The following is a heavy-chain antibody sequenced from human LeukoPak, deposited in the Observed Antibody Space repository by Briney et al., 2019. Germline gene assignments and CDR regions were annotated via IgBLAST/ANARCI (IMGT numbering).Heavy chain of an antibody. CDR2: IKEDGSEK. CDR3: ARDASKGTIFGVVPPYYYYYMDV. CDR1: GFTFSKYW. Sequence: GGSLSLSCAASGFTFSKYWMRGGRQAPGRGLEWVANIKEDGSEKYYVDSVKGRFTISRDNAKNSLYLQMNSLRAEDTAVYHCARDASKGTIFGVVPPYYYYYMDVWGKGTTVIVSS. J-gene: IGHJ6*03. D-gene: IGHD3-3*01. V-gene: IGHV3-7*01.